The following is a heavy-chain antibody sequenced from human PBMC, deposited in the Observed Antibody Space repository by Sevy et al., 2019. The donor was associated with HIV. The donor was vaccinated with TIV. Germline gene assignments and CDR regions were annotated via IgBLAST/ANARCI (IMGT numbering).Heavy chain of an antibody. CDR3: ARDLGSGWPDYYYYYMDV. J-gene: IGHJ6*03. CDR1: GYSISSGYY. Sequence: SETLSLTCAVSGYSISSGYYWGWIRQPPGKGLEWIGSIYYSGSTYYNPSLKSRVTLSVDTAKNQFSLKLSSVTAADTAVYYCARDLGSGWPDYYYYYMDVWGKGTTVTVSS. D-gene: IGHD6-19*01. V-gene: IGHV4-38-2*02. CDR2: IYYSGST.